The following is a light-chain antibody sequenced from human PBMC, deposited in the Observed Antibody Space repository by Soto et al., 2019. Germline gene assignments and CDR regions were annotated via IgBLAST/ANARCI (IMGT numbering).Light chain of an antibody. V-gene: IGKV3-11*01. CDR2: DAS. J-gene: IGKJ4*01. CDR1: QSVSSY. CDR3: QQRRDWPLT. Sequence: EIVLTQSPATLSLSPGERATLSCRASQSVSSYLAWYQQKPGQAPRLLISDASNRATGIPARFSGSGSGTDFTLTVSSLDPEDFAVYYYQQRRDWPLTFGGGTKVEI.